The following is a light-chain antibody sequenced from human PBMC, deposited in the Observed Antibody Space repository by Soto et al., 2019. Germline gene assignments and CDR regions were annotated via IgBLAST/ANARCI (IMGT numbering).Light chain of an antibody. CDR2: GEY. V-gene: IGKV1-5*03. Sequence: DMQMTQSPSTLSASVGDRVTITCRANQTINDWLAWYQQKPGKAPNLLIYGEYNIQTGVPAWFSGSGSETEFTLTISSLQPHDFATYYYHRYTYYFGGGTEVDFK. CDR3: HRYTYY. CDR1: QTINDW. J-gene: IGKJ4*01.